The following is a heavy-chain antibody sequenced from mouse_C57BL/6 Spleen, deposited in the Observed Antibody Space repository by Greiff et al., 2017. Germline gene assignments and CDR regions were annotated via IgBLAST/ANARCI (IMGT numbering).Heavy chain of an antibody. CDR2: ISNGGGST. D-gene: IGHD2-3*01. V-gene: IGHV5-12*01. Sequence: EVMLVESGGGLVQPGGSLKLSCAASGFTFSDYYMYWVRQTPEKRLEWVAYISNGGGSTYYPDTVKGRFTISRDNATNTLYLQISRLKSEDTAMYYCARPGYDGYLYYAMDYWGQGTSVTVSS. CDR1: GFTFSDYY. J-gene: IGHJ4*01. CDR3: ARPGYDGYLYYAMDY.